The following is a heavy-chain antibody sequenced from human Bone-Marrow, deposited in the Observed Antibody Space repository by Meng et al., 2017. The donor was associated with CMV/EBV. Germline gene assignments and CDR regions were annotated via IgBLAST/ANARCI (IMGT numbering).Heavy chain of an antibody. J-gene: IGHJ4*02. D-gene: IGHD5-12*01. CDR2: MNPNSGNT. CDR3: ARLGSGYENY. V-gene: IGHV1-8*03. Sequence: KVSCKASGYTFTSYDINWVRQATGKGIEWMGWMNPNSGNTGYAQKFQGRVTITRNTSISTAYMELSRLRSEDTAVYYCARLGSGYENYWGQGTLVTVSS. CDR1: GYTFTSYD.